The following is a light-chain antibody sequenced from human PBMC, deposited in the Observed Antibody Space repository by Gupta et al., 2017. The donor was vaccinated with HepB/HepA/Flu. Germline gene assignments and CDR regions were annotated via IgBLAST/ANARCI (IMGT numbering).Light chain of an antibody. J-gene: IGKJ3*01. V-gene: IGKV2-28*01. CDR1: QSLLHSNGYNY. CDR2: LGS. CDR3: MQALQTPFT. Sequence: VMTQSQLSLPVAPGGPSSISCRSSQSLLHSNGYNYLDWYLQKPGQSPQLLIYLGSNRASGVPDRFSGSGSGTDFTLKISRVEAEDVGVYYCMQALQTPFTFGPGTKVDIK.